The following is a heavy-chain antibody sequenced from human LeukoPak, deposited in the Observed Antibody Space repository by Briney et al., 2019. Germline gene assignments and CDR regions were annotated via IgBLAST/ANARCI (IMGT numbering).Heavy chain of an antibody. J-gene: IGHJ4*02. Sequence: GRSLRLSCAASGFTFSSYSMNWVRQAPGKGLEWVSSISSSSSYIYYADSVKGRFTISRDNAKNSLYLQMNSLRAEDTAVYYCARRWGNSSPFDYWGQGTLVTVSS. CDR3: ARRWGNSSPFDY. CDR2: ISSSSSYI. CDR1: GFTFSSYS. D-gene: IGHD6-13*01. V-gene: IGHV3-21*01.